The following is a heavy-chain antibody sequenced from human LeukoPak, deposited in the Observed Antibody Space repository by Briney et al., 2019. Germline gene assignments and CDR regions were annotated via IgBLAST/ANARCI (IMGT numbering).Heavy chain of an antibody. CDR3: ARDLSGAADYYFDY. J-gene: IGHJ4*02. CDR1: GFTFSSYA. CDR2: ISGSGDST. V-gene: IGHV3-23*01. Sequence: GGSLRLSCAASGFTFSSYAMNWVRQAPGKGLEWVSTISGSGDSTYYADSVKGRVTISRDNSKNTLYVQMNSLRGEDTAVYYCARDLSGAADYYFDYWGQGTLVTVSS. D-gene: IGHD6-19*01.